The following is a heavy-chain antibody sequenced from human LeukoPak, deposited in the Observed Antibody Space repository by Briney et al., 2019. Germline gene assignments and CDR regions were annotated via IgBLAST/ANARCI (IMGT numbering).Heavy chain of an antibody. CDR1: GGTFGTYS. J-gene: IGHJ4*02. CDR2: IIPVLDKT. V-gene: IGHV1-69*08. D-gene: IGHD3-10*01. CDR3: ARAGQISTGAYFDY. Sequence: ASVKVSCKASGGTFGTYSYSWVRQAPGQGLEWMGRIIPVLDKTNYAQKFQGRVTITADKTTNTAYMDLGSLRSEDTAVYYCARAGQISTGAYFDYWGQGTLVTVSS.